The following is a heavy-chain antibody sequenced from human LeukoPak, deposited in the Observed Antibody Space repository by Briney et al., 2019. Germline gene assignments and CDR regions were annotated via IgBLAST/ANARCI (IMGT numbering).Heavy chain of an antibody. J-gene: IGHJ6*02. V-gene: IGHV1-8*01. Sequence: ASVKVSCKASGYAFTSYDINWVRQATGQGLEWMGWMNPNSGNTGYAQKFQGRVTMTRNTSISTAYMELSSLRSEDTAVYYCARVVVGARSYYYYYGMDVWGQGTTVTVSS. CDR3: ARVVVGARSYYYYYGMDV. D-gene: IGHD1-26*01. CDR1: GYAFTSYD. CDR2: MNPNSGNT.